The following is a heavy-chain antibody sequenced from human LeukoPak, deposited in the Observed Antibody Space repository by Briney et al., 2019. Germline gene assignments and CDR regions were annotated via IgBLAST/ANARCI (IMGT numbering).Heavy chain of an antibody. CDR1: GFTFSDYY. CDR2: IKQDGNEK. J-gene: IGHJ4*02. V-gene: IGHV3-7*01. Sequence: GGSLRLSCAASGFTFSDYYMSWIRQPPGKGLEWVANIKQDGNEKYYLDSVKGRFTISRDNAKNSLYLQMDSLRAEDTAVYYCATDGSPFDNWGQGTLVTVSS. CDR3: ATDGSPFDN.